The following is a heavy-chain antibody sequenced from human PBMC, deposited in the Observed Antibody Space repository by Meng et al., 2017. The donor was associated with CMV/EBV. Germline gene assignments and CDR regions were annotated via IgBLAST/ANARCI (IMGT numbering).Heavy chain of an antibody. J-gene: IGHJ6*02. CDR3: ARAPSPLYCSSTSCYTGGMDV. CDR1: GYTFTSYD. Sequence: ASVKVSCKASGYTFTSYDIHWVRQATGQGLEWMGWMNPNSGNTGYAQKFQGRVTMTRNTSISTAYMELSSLRSEDTAVYYCARAPSPLYCSSTSCYTGGMDVWGQGTTVTVSS. CDR2: MNPNSGNT. D-gene: IGHD2-2*02. V-gene: IGHV1-8*01.